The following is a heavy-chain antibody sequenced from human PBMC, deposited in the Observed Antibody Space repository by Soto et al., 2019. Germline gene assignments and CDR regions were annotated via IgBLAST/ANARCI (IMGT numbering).Heavy chain of an antibody. D-gene: IGHD4-4*01. V-gene: IGHV1-2*02. CDR3: ARGTDDFTNGSYDF. CDR1: GYSFTGYY. J-gene: IGHJ4*02. CDR2: IIPHSGET. Sequence: ASVKVSCKASGYSFTGYYMHWVRQAPGQGLEWMGWIIPHSGETNYAQKFQARVTLTRDTSISTAYMQLSGLTSDDTAVYYCARGTDDFTNGSYDFWGQGTLVTVS.